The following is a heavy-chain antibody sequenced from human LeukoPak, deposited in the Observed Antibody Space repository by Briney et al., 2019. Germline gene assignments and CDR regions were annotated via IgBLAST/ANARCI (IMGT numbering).Heavy chain of an antibody. CDR3: ARDGSSGYDRYP. CDR2: MNPNSGNT. J-gene: IGHJ5*02. D-gene: IGHD5-12*01. CDR1: GYTFTSYD. Sequence: ASVKVSCKASGYTFTSYDINWVRQATGQGLEWMGWMNPNSGNTGYAQKFQGRVTMTRNTSISTAYMELSSLRSEDTAVYYCARDGSSGYDRYPWGQGTLVTVSS. V-gene: IGHV1-8*01.